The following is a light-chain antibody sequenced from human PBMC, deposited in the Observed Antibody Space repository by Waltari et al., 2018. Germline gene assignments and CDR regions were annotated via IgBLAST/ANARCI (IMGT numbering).Light chain of an antibody. J-gene: IGLJ2*01. CDR3: YSTDSTGNESV. Sequence: SYELTQSPSVSVSPGQTARIPCSGDALPKQYAYWYRQKSGQAPVQVIYEDSKRPSGIPERFSGSSSGTMATLTISGAQVEDEGDYYCYSTDSTGNESVFGAGTRLTVL. CDR2: EDS. V-gene: IGLV3-10*01. CDR1: ALPKQY.